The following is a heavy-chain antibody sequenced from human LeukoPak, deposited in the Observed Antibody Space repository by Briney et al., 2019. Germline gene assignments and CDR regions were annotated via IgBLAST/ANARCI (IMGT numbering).Heavy chain of an antibody. CDR1: GGSISSSSYY. D-gene: IGHD6-19*01. V-gene: IGHV4-39*01. J-gene: IGHJ4*02. Sequence: PSETLSLTCTVSGGSISSSSYYWGWIRQPPGKGLEWIGSIYYSGSTYYNPSLKSRVTISVDTSKNQFSLKLSSVTAADTAVYYCVRGPSSGTLGWGQGTLVTVSS. CDR3: VRGPSSGTLG. CDR2: IYYSGST.